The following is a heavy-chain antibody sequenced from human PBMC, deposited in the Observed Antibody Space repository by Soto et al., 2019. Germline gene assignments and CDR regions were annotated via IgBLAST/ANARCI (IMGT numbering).Heavy chain of an antibody. J-gene: IGHJ4*02. Sequence: QVQLQESGPGLVKPSQTLSLTCTVSGGSISSGGYYWSWIRQHPGKGLEWIGYIYYSGSTYYNPSLKSRVSISADTSMNQFSLKLSSVTVAHTASLYCATTRCGSSDYWGQGTLVTVST. V-gene: IGHV4-31*03. CDR2: IYYSGST. CDR1: GGSISSGGYY. CDR3: ATTRCGSSDY. D-gene: IGHD1-26*01.